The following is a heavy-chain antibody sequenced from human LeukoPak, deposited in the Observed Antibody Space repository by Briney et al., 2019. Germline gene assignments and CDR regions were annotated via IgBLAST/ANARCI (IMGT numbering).Heavy chain of an antibody. J-gene: IGHJ5*02. Sequence: ASVKVSCKASGYTFTSYAMNWVRQAPGQGLEWMGWINTNTGNPTYAQGFTGRFVFSLDTSVSTAYLQICSLKAEDTAVYYCARDGNCSSTSCYDWFDPWGQGTLVAVSS. CDR3: ARDGNCSSTSCYDWFDP. CDR1: GYTFTSYA. D-gene: IGHD2-2*01. CDR2: INTNTGNP. V-gene: IGHV7-4-1*01.